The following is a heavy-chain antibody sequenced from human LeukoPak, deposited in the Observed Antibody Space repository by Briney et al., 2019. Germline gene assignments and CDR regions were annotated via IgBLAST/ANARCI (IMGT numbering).Heavy chain of an antibody. CDR2: IHDTGST. D-gene: IGHD2-2*01. V-gene: IGHV4-59*11. Sequence: NTSETLSLTCSVSGGSLSSHYWSWIRQPPGKGLELIGHIHDTGSTFYNPSLRGRVTISLDTSNNQFSLKLTSMTAADTAVYYCARFSSGCSTSSCYLPYWGQGTLVTVS. CDR3: ARFSSGCSTSSCYLPY. CDR1: GGSLSSHY. J-gene: IGHJ4*02.